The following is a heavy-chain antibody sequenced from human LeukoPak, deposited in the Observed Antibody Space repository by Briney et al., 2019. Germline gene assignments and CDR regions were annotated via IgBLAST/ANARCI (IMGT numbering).Heavy chain of an antibody. CDR3: AREGYTSGWYKTDY. CDR2: IYYSEST. CDR1: GGSIGGYY. V-gene: IGHV4-59*01. D-gene: IGHD6-19*01. J-gene: IGHJ4*02. Sequence: TSETLSLTCTVSGGSIGGYYWSWIRQPPGKGLEWIGYIYYSESTNYNPSLKSRVTMSVDTSKNQFSLRLSSVTAAGTAVYYCAREGYTSGWYKTDYWGQGTLVTVSS.